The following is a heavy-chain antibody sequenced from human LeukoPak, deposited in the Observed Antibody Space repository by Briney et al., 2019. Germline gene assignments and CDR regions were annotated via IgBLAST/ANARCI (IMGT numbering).Heavy chain of an antibody. D-gene: IGHD6-13*01. CDR3: ARGDSSSWLVDY. Sequence: PGGSLRLSCAASGFTFSSYSMTWVRQAPGKGLEWISHISAASWGIYYADSVKGRFTTSRDNAKNSVFLQMSSLRPEDTAVYYCARGDSSSWLVDYWGQGTLVTVSS. CDR1: GFTFSSYS. V-gene: IGHV3-48*01. CDR2: ISAASWGI. J-gene: IGHJ4*02.